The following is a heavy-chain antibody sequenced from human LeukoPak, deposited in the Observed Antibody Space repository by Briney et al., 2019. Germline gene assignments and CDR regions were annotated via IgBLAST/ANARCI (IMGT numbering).Heavy chain of an antibody. CDR3: TIFNY. CDR2: ISGSGDNT. D-gene: IGHD3-3*01. V-gene: IGHV3-23*01. Sequence: GGSLRVSCAASGFTFSSHGTSWVRQAPGKGLEWVSTISGSGDNTYYADSVKGRFTVSRDNSKSTLYLQMQSLRAEDTAVYYCTIFNYWGQGTLVTASS. J-gene: IGHJ4*02. CDR1: GFTFSSHG.